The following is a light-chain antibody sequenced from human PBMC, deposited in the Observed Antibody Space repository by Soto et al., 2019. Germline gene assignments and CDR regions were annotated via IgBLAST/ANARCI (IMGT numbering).Light chain of an antibody. CDR1: SSNIGAGYD. J-gene: IGLJ2*01. Sequence: QSVLTQPPSVSGAPGQRVTISCTGSSSNIGAGYDVHWYQQLPGTAPKLLIYANSNRPSGVPDRFSGSKSGTSASLAITGLQAEDEADYYCQSYDTSLGGSVFGGGIKLT. CDR3: QSYDTSLGGSV. V-gene: IGLV1-40*01. CDR2: ANS.